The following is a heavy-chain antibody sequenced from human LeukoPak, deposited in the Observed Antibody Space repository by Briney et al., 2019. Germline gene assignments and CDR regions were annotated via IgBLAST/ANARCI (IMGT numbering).Heavy chain of an antibody. J-gene: IGHJ4*02. D-gene: IGHD4-17*01. CDR2: IYYSGST. CDR1: GGSISSYY. CDR3: ARVSPNTVTTLQYFDY. V-gene: IGHV4-59*01. Sequence: SETLSLTCTVSGGSISSYYWSWIRQPPGKGLEWIGYIYYSGSTNYNPSLKSRVTISVDTSKNQFSLSLRSVTAADTAVYYCARVSPNTVTTLQYFDYWGQGTLVTVSS.